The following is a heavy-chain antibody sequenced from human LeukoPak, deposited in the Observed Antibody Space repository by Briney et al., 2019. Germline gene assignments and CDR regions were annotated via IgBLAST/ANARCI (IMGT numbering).Heavy chain of an antibody. CDR3: AKDPYGLGY. Sequence: GGSLRLSCAASGFTFSSYATSWVRQAPGKGVEWVSAISGSGGSTYYADSVKGRFTISRDSSKNTLYLQMNSLRAEDTAVYYCAKDPYGLGYWGQGTLVTVSS. D-gene: IGHD3-10*01. J-gene: IGHJ4*02. CDR1: GFTFSSYA. V-gene: IGHV3-23*01. CDR2: ISGSGGST.